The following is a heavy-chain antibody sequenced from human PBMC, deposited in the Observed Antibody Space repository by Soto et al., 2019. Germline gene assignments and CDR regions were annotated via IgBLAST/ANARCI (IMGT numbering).Heavy chain of an antibody. CDR2: INPSGGST. D-gene: IGHD6-13*01. CDR3: ARDGIAAAGTLYYYYGMDV. V-gene: IGHV1-46*01. Sequence: GASVKVSCKASGYTFTSYYTHWERQAPGQGLEWMGIINPSGGSTSYAQKFQGRVTMTRDTSTSTVYMELSSLRSEDTAVYYCARDGIAAAGTLYYYYGMDVWGHGTTVTLSS. CDR1: GYTFTSYY. J-gene: IGHJ6*02.